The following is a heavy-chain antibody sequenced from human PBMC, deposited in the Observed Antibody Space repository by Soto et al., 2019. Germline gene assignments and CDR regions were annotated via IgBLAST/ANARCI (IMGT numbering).Heavy chain of an antibody. CDR3: ARGEWRCLQWDY. D-gene: IGHD1-1*01. CDR1: GFTVSTNY. Sequence: GSLRLSCAASGFTVSTNYMNWVRQAPGKGLEWVSVIYSGGSTYYADSVKGRFTISRDRSKNTLYLQMNSLRAEDTAVYYCARGEWRCLQWDYWGQGALVTVSS. J-gene: IGHJ4*02. V-gene: IGHV3-66*01. CDR2: IYSGGST.